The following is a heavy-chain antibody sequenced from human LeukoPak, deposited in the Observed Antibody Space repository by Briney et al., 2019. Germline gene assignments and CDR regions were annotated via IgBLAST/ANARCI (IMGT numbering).Heavy chain of an antibody. J-gene: IGHJ4*02. Sequence: SETLSLMCTVSGGSMSSFYWTWIRQPAGKGLEWIGRVVSSEKTDYNPSLKSRVTMSTDTSQNHFSLKLTAVTAADAAVYYCAREGQWLGELDYWGQRVLASLSS. D-gene: IGHD3-10*01. CDR1: GGSMSSFY. CDR3: AREGQWLGELDY. V-gene: IGHV4-4*07. CDR2: VVSSEKT.